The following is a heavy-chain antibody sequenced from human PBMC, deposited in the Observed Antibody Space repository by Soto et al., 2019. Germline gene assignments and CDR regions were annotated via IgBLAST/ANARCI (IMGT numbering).Heavy chain of an antibody. CDR2: IYPGDSDT. CDR3: ASFGNHYYHGMDV. J-gene: IGHJ6*04. D-gene: IGHD3-10*01. V-gene: IGHV5-51*01. Sequence: VESLKISCKGSGYSFTSYWIGWVRQMPGKGLEWMGIIYPGDSDTRYSPSFQGQVTISADKSISTAYLQWSSLKASDTAMYYCASFGNHYYHGMDVWGKGITVTVAS. CDR1: GYSFTSYW.